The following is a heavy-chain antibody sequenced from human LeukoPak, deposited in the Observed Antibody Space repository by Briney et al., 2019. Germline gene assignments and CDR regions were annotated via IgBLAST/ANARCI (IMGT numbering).Heavy chain of an antibody. D-gene: IGHD3-10*01. CDR3: ARVHIVTGTYFDS. CDR1: GDSMSGYS. CDR2: IYRRYFT. V-gene: IGHV4-4*07. J-gene: IGHJ4*02. Sequence: SETLSLTCTVSGDSMSGYSWRWLRQPAGKEVEWIGRIYRRYFTEYNLSLDGRVTISIDKSKNQFSLMLDSVTAADTAVYYCARVHIVTGTYFDSWGQGALVTVSS.